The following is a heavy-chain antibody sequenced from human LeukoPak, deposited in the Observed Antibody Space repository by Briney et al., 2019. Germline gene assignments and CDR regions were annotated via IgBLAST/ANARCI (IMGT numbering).Heavy chain of an antibody. V-gene: IGHV3-7*01. Sequence: GGSLRLSCAASGFTSSSYWMSWVRQAPGKGLEWVANIKQDGSEKYYVDSVKGRFTISRDNAKNSLYLQMNSLRAEDTAVYYCARDRGGYDFDYWGQGTLVTVSS. D-gene: IGHD5-12*01. CDR2: IKQDGSEK. CDR1: GFTSSSYW. J-gene: IGHJ4*02. CDR3: ARDRGGYDFDY.